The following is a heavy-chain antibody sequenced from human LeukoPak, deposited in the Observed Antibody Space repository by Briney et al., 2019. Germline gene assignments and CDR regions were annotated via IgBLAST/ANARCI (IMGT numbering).Heavy chain of an antibody. V-gene: IGHV3-21*01. D-gene: IGHD3-22*01. Sequence: GGSLRLSCAASGFTFRRYSMHWVRQAPGKGLEWVSSISSSSTYIYYADSVKGRFTISRDNAKNTLYLQMNSLRAEDTAVYYCARDSSRNYYDSSAEWGYWGQGTLVTVSS. CDR2: ISSSSTYI. CDR3: ARDSSRNYYDSSAEWGY. J-gene: IGHJ4*02. CDR1: GFTFRRYS.